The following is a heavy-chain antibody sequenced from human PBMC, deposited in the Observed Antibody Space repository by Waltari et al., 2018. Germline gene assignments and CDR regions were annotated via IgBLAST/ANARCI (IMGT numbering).Heavy chain of an antibody. D-gene: IGHD3-3*01. CDR3: AKAPELYDFCPFDY. J-gene: IGHJ4*02. Sequence: EVQLVESGGGLVQPGGSLRLSCAASGFTFSSYAMSWVRQAQGKGVEVVLAIRGSGGSTYYADSVKGRFTISRDNSKNTLYLQMNSLRAEDTAVYYCAKAPELYDFCPFDYWGQGTLVTVSS. CDR2: IRGSGGST. CDR1: GFTFSSYA. V-gene: IGHV3-23*04.